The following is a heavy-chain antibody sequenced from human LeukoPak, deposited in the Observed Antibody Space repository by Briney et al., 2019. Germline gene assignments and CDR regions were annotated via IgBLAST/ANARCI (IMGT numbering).Heavy chain of an antibody. D-gene: IGHD6-19*01. CDR1: GFTVSTNY. V-gene: IGHV3-66*01. J-gene: IGHJ4*02. Sequence: GGSLRLSCAASGFTVSTNYMSRVRQAPGKGLEWVSVIYSGDNTYYADSVKGRFTISRDISKNTLYLQMNSLRAEDTAVYYCAVVDNSGWYCHDYWGQGTLVTVSS. CDR3: AVVDNSGWYCHDY. CDR2: IYSGDNT.